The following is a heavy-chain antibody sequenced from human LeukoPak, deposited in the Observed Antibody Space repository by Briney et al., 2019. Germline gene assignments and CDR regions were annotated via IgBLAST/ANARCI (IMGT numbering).Heavy chain of an antibody. CDR2: IYYSGST. CDR1: GGSISSSSYY. CDR3: ARLSIGGRNPITWSGHPGNAFDI. D-gene: IGHD3-3*01. V-gene: IGHV4-39*01. Sequence: SETLSLTCTVSGGSISSSSYYWGWIRQPPGKGLEWIGSIYYSGSTYYNPSLKSRVTISVDTSMNQFSLKLSSVTAADTAVYYCARLSIGGRNPITWSGHPGNAFDIWGQGTMVTVSS. J-gene: IGHJ3*02.